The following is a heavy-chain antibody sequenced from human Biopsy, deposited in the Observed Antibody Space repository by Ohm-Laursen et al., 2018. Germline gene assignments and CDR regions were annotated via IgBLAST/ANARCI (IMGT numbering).Heavy chain of an antibody. J-gene: IGHJ3*02. V-gene: IGHV1-2*02. Sequence: DSVKVSCKASGYTFTDYSLHWVRQAPGQGLEWMGWVNPNSGATNYAQKFQGRVTMTSDTSISTAYIELRRLISDDAAVYFCARDRVVTIITLVRADTFDIWGQGTLVSVSS. CDR1: GYTFTDYS. CDR3: ARDRVVTIITLVRADTFDI. D-gene: IGHD3-10*01. CDR2: VNPNSGAT.